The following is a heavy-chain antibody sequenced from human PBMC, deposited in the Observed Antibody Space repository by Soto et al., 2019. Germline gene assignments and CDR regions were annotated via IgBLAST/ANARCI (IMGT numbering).Heavy chain of an antibody. CDR2: ISSSSRYI. J-gene: IGHJ4*02. Sequence: EVQLVQSGGGLVKPGGSLRLSCAASGFTFSSYSMNWVRQAPGKGLEWVSSISSSSRYIYYTDSVKGRYTISRDNAKNALYLQMNSLRAEDTAVYYCVRADMITFGGPGYDYWGQGTLVTVSS. CDR3: VRADMITFGGPGYDY. CDR1: GFTFSSYS. V-gene: IGHV3-21*01. D-gene: IGHD3-16*01.